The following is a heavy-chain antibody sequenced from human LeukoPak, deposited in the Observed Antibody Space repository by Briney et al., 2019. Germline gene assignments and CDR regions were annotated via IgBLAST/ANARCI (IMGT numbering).Heavy chain of an antibody. J-gene: IGHJ4*02. CDR2: IIPIFDTA. V-gene: IGHV1-69*06. Sequence: KVSCKASGGTFSSYAISWVRQAPGQGLEWMGGIIPIFDTANYAQKFQGRVTITADKSTGTAYMELSSLRSEDTAVYYCARDCSGGSCYYSYWGQGTLVTVSS. CDR3: ARDCSGGSCYYSY. CDR1: GGTFSSYA. D-gene: IGHD2-15*01.